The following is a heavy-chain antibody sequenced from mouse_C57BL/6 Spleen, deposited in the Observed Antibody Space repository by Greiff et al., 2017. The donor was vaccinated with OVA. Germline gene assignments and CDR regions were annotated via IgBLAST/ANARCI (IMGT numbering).Heavy chain of an antibody. Sequence: QVQLQQPGAELVKPGASVKMSCEASGYTFTSYWITWVKQRPGQGLEWIGDIYPGSGSTNYNEKFKSKATLTVDTSSSTAYMQLSSLTSEDSAVYYCARHYYGSSYSYFDYRGQGTTLTVSS. J-gene: IGHJ2*01. CDR1: GYTFTSYW. D-gene: IGHD1-1*01. CDR2: IYPGSGST. CDR3: ARHYYGSSYSYFDY. V-gene: IGHV1-55*01.